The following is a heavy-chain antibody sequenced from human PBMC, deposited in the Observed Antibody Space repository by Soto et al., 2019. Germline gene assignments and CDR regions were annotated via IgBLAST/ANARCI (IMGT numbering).Heavy chain of an antibody. CDR1: GFTFSNYW. Sequence: PGGSLRLSCAGYGFTFSNYWMTWVRQAPGKGLEWVANIQGDGSKIYYADSMKGRFTISRDNAKDSLYLQMNSLRAEDTAVYYCARGGVRWGLRLFWSQGTLVIVSS. V-gene: IGHV3-7*05. J-gene: IGHJ1*01. CDR3: ARGGVRWGLRLF. CDR2: IQGDGSKI. D-gene: IGHD2-21*02.